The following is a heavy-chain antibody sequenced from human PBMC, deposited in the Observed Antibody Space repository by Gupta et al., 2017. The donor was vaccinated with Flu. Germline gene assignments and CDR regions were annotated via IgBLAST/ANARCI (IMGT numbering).Heavy chain of an antibody. CDR2: VSTYYDTKT. V-gene: IGHV1-18*01. CDR3: ERLRAKLFYDSSGYYLEL. Sequence: QVQLVQSGAEVTIPGASVKISCKTSCYTFNRYALSWVRQAPGQGPEGGGWVSTYYDTKTNDAQNPHDEVKLNKDTRNKTVNMDLRSRRFEDKAVYYCERLRAKLFYDSSGYYLELWGQGTQVTVAS. J-gene: IGHJ4*02. D-gene: IGHD3-22*01. CDR1: CYTFNRYA.